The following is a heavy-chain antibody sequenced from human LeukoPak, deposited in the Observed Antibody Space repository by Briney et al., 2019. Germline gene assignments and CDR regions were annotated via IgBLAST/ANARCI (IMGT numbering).Heavy chain of an antibody. CDR2: VSAFSGNT. CDR3: ARDVDHRFDS. CDR1: GYTFPSKG. D-gene: IGHD1-14*01. J-gene: IGHJ5*01. V-gene: IGHV1-18*01. Sequence: ASVKVSCKSSGYTFPSKGIIWVRQAPGQGLEWMGWVSAFSGNTNYAQKLQGRVTMTTDTSTTTAYMELRSLTSDDTAVYYCARDVDHRFDSWGQGTLVTVSS.